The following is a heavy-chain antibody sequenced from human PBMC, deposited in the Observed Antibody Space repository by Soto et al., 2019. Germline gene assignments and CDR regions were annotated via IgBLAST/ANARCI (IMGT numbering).Heavy chain of an antibody. V-gene: IGHV3-30-3*01. D-gene: IGHD6-19*01. CDR1: GFTLSSYT. CDR3: ARERSLAVAAPGY. Sequence: QVQLVESGGGVVQPGRSLRLSCAASGFTLSSYTMYWVRQAPGKGLEWVASTSSDGINEYYADSAKGRFTISRDNSKNTLLVQMNSLRAEDSAMYFCARERSLAVAAPGYWGQGTLVTVSS. CDR2: TSSDGINE. J-gene: IGHJ4*02.